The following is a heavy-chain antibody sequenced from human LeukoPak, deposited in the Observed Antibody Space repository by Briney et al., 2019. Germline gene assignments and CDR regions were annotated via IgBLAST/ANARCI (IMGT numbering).Heavy chain of an antibody. V-gene: IGHV4-34*10. CDR2: INHSGNT. D-gene: IGHD6-13*01. Sequence: SETLSLTCAVYGGSFSGYYWTWIRQPPGKGLEWIGEINHSGNTNYNPSLKSRVTMSVDTSKNQFSLKLSSVTAADTAVYYCARDLVSSSWLDAFDIWGQGTMVTVSS. CDR3: ARDLVSSSWLDAFDI. CDR1: GGSFSGYY. J-gene: IGHJ3*02.